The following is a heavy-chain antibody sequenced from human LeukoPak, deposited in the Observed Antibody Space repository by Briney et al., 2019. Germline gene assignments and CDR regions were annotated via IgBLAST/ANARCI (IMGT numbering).Heavy chain of an antibody. D-gene: IGHD6-13*01. CDR2: FDPEDGET. CDR3: ATDFRAAAGPYPTY. CDR1: GYTLTELS. J-gene: IGHJ4*02. V-gene: IGHV1-24*01. Sequence: ASVKVSCKVSGYTLTELSMHWVRQAPGKGLEWMGGFDPEDGETIYAQKSQGRVTMTEDTSTDTAYMELSSLRSEDTAVYYCATDFRAAAGPYPTYWGQGTLVTVSS.